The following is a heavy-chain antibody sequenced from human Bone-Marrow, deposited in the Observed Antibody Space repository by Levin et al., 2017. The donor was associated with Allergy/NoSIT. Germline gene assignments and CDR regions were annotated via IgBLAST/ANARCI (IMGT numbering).Heavy chain of an antibody. V-gene: IGHV1-3*01. Sequence: VASVKVSCKASGYSFTTYTVQWVRQAPGQSLEWMGWINAANGNTGFSWKFQDRVTITRDTSATTAYMELSSLRSEDTAVYYCATRGDGSYSYGYYYFGMDVWGQGTTVTVSS. CDR2: INAANGNT. CDR1: GYSFTTYT. CDR3: ATRGDGSYSYGYYYFGMDV. J-gene: IGHJ6*02. D-gene: IGHD1-26*01.